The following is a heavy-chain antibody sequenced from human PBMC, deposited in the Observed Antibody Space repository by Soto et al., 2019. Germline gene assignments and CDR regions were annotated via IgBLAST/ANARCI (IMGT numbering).Heavy chain of an antibody. D-gene: IGHD3-10*01. J-gene: IGHJ5*02. CDR1: GGSISSYY. CDR3: ARDRGYRSGPFGS. CDR2: IYTSGST. V-gene: IGHV4-4*07. Sequence: SETLSLTCTVSGGSISSYYWSWIRQPAGKGLEWIGRIYTSGSTNYNPSLKSRVTMSVDTSKKQISLKLTSVTAADTAMYYCARDRGYRSGPFGSWGQGVLVTVSS.